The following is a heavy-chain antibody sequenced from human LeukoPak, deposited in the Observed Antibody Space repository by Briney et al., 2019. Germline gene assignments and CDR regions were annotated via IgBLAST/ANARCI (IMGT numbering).Heavy chain of an antibody. CDR1: GYTFTSYG. Sequence: ASVTVSCKASGYTFTSYGISWVRQAPGQGLEWMGWISAYNGNTNYAQKLQGRVTMTPDTSTSTAYMELRSLSSDDTAVYYCARVMYTIFGVVTPNAFDIWGQGTMVTVSP. D-gene: IGHD3-3*01. CDR3: ARVMYTIFGVVTPNAFDI. CDR2: ISAYNGNT. V-gene: IGHV1-18*01. J-gene: IGHJ3*02.